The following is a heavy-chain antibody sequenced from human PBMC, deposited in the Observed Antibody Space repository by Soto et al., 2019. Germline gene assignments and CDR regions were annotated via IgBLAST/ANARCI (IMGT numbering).Heavy chain of an antibody. D-gene: IGHD6-25*01. CDR1: GYTFTSYY. CDR2: INPSGGST. Sequence: ASVKVSCKASGYTFTSYYMHWVRQAPGQGLEWMGIINPSGGSTSYAQKFQGRVTMTRDTSTSTVYMELSSLRSEDTAVYYCAREERMIGGYGSFDPWGQGTLVTVSS. J-gene: IGHJ5*02. V-gene: IGHV1-46*01. CDR3: AREERMIGGYGSFDP.